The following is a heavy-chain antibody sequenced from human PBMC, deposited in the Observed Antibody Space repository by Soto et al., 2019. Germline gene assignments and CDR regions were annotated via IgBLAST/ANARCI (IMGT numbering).Heavy chain of an antibody. CDR3: ARDNARPQLGGNYYYILDV. V-gene: IGHV1-69*12. Sequence: QVQLEQSGAEVKKPGSSVKVSCKASGGTFRNSAISWVRQAPGQGLEWMGGIMPIFRTPDYAQKFQGRVTITADEATSTADMELSGLRSDDTAVYYCARDNARPQLGGNYYYILDVWGHGTTVTVSS. CDR2: IMPIFRTP. D-gene: IGHD3-3*02. J-gene: IGHJ6*02. CDR1: GGTFRNSA.